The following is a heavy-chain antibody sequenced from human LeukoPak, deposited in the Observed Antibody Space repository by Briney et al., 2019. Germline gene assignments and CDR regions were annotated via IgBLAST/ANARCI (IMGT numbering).Heavy chain of an antibody. Sequence: QAGGSLRLSCGASGFTFSSYAMAWVRQAPGKGLEWVSAIRGTGSSTYYADSVKGRFTISRDNSKSTLYLQMNSLRAEDTAIYFCTKEYDYSAYVGQGKGYFDYWGQGTLVTVSS. V-gene: IGHV3-23*01. D-gene: IGHD3-22*01. CDR3: TKEYDYSAYVGQGKGYFDY. J-gene: IGHJ4*02. CDR2: IRGTGSST. CDR1: GFTFSSYA.